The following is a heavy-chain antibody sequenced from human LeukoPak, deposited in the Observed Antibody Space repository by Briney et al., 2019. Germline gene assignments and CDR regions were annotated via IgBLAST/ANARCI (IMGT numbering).Heavy chain of an antibody. CDR3: AKDDTWLPFES. J-gene: IGHJ5*01. D-gene: IGHD5-12*01. CDR2: INSDGSST. CDR1: GFTFSSYW. Sequence: PGGSLRLSCAASGFTFSSYWMHWVRQAPGKGLVGVSRINSDGSSTSYADSVKGRFTISRDNSQNTLYLQMNSLRAEDPAVYYCAKDDTWLPFESWGQGTLVTVSS. V-gene: IGHV3-74*01.